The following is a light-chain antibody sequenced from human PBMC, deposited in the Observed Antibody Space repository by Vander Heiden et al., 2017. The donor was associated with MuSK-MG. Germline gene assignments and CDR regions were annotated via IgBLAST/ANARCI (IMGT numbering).Light chain of an antibody. Sequence: EIVLTQSPATLSLSPGERATLSCRASQSVSTYLAWYQQKPGQAPRLLIYDASNRATGIPARFSGSGFGTEFTLTISSREPEDFAVYYCQQRNNWPPVTFGQGTRMEIK. CDR3: QQRNNWPPVT. CDR2: DAS. J-gene: IGKJ5*01. V-gene: IGKV3-11*01. CDR1: QSVSTY.